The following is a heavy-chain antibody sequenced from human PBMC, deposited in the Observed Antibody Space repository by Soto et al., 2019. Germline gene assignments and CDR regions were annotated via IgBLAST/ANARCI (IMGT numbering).Heavy chain of an antibody. CDR2: ITGSGDYA. V-gene: IGHV3-23*01. J-gene: IGHJ3*01. D-gene: IGHD4-17*01. CDR1: RFIFRNFA. Sequence: EAPLLESGGGSVQPGGSLRLSCAASRFIFRNFAMTWVRQAPGQGLEWVSSITGSGDYASYADTVRGRFTISRDNSESTLYLEMNSLRPEDTATYYCTKDPNGDYVGAFDFWGQGILVTVSS. CDR3: TKDPNGDYVGAFDF.